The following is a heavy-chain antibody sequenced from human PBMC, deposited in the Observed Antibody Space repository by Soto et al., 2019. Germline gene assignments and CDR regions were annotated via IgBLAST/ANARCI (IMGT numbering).Heavy chain of an antibody. CDR3: ARGGYVSSSTIFDY. CDR1: GDSISSGGYY. Sequence: QVQLQESGPGLVKPSQTLSVTCTVSGDSISSGGYYWSWIRQHPGKGLEWIGYIYYSGSTYYNPSLKSRVTISVDTSKNQFSLKLSSVTAADTAVYYYARGGYVSSSTIFDYWGQGTLVTVSS. J-gene: IGHJ4*02. V-gene: IGHV4-31*03. CDR2: IYYSGST. D-gene: IGHD6-6*01.